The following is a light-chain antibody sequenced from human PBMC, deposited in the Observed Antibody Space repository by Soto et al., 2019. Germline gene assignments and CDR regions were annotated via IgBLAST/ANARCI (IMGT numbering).Light chain of an antibody. CDR2: EVS. V-gene: IGLV2-8*01. CDR1: SSDIGASNY. Sequence: QSALTQPPSASGSPGQSVTISCTGTSSDIGASNYVSWYRQHPGKAPKLMISEVSKRPSGVPDRFSGSKSGNTASLSVSGLQAEDEAHYYRSSSAGTNKMVFGGGTKLTVL. J-gene: IGLJ2*01. CDR3: SSSAGTNKMV.